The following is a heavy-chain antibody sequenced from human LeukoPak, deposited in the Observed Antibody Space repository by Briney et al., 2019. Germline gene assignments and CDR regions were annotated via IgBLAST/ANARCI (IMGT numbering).Heavy chain of an antibody. J-gene: IGHJ4*02. CDR2: IWYDGSNK. D-gene: IGHD2-15*01. CDR3: ARDAGVVTAISALLDY. CDR1: GFTFSSYG. V-gene: IGHV3-33*01. Sequence: GRSLRLSCAASGFTFSSYGMHWVRQAPGKGLEWVAVIWYDGSNKYYADSVKGRFTISRDNSKNTLYLQMNSLRAVDTAVYYCARDAGVVTAISALLDYWGQGTLVTVSS.